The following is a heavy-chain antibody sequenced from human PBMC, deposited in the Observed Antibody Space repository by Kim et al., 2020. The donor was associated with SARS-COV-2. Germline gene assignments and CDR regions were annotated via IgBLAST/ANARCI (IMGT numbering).Heavy chain of an antibody. V-gene: IGHV1-69*01. CDR3: AREDSNYGYYYYGMDV. Sequence: FQGRVTITADESTSTAYMELSSLRYEDTAVYYCAREDSNYGYYYYGMDVWGQGTTVTVSS. D-gene: IGHD4-4*01. J-gene: IGHJ6*02.